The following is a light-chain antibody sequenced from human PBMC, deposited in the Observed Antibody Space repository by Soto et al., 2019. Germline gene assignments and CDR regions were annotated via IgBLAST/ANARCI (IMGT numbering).Light chain of an antibody. J-gene: IGKJ4*01. CDR3: QQYCSSPPLT. V-gene: IGKV3-20*01. CDR2: GAS. CDR1: QSVSSSY. Sequence: EIVLTQSPGTLSLSPGERATLSCRASQSVSSSYLAWYQQKPGQAPRLLIYGASSRATGIPDRFSGSGSGTDFTLTISRLEPEDFGVYYCQQYCSSPPLTFGGGTKVEIK.